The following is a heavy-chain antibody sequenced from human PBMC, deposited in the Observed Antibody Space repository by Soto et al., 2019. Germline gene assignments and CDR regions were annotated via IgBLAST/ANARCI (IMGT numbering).Heavy chain of an antibody. Sequence: SETLSLTCTVSGGSISSYYWSWIRQPPGKGLEWIGYIYYSGSTNYNPSLKSRVTISVDTSKNQFSLKLSSVTAADTAVYYCARTQALGIGGEAVDIWGQGTMVTVSS. J-gene: IGHJ3*02. D-gene: IGHD7-27*01. CDR1: GGSISSYY. V-gene: IGHV4-59*01. CDR3: ARTQALGIGGEAVDI. CDR2: IYYSGST.